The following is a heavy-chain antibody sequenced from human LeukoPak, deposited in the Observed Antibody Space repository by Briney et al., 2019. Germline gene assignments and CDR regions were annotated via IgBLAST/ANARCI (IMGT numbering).Heavy chain of an antibody. D-gene: IGHD2-21*01. CDR1: GFTFSSYA. V-gene: IGHV3-30-3*01. J-gene: IGHJ6*02. CDR3: AKDICAWQPHYYYYGMDV. CDR2: ISYDGSNK. Sequence: GRSLRLSCAASGFTFSSYAMHWVRQAPGKGLEWVAVISYDGSNKYYADSVKGRFTISRDNSKNTLYLQMNSLRAEDTALYYCAKDICAWQPHYYYYGMDVWGQGTTVTVSS.